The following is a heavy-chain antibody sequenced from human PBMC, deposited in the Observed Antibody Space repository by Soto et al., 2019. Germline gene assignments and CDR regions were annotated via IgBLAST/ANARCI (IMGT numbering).Heavy chain of an antibody. CDR3: VRVVAIPGYPDN. D-gene: IGHD5-12*01. CDR2: IVPTVDTS. CDR1: GATFSSYA. Sequence: QVQLVQSGAEVRQPASSVKVSCKTSGATFSSYAITWVRQAPGQGLEWMGGIVPTVDTSTYAQKFQGRVTITADKFTTTVYMELSSLSSDDTAVYYCVRVVAIPGYPDNWGQGTLVTVSS. J-gene: IGHJ4*02. V-gene: IGHV1-69*14.